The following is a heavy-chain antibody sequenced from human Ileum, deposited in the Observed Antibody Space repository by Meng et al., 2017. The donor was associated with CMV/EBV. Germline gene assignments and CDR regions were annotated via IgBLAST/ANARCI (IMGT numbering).Heavy chain of an antibody. Sequence: GESLKISCAASGFTFSGYSMIWVRQAPGKGLEWVSYISLSGPTIYYADSVKGRFTISRDNAKNSLYLQMNSLRVEDTAVYYCVRERANSSGWSLYNWFAPWGQGTQVTVSS. V-gene: IGHV3-48*04. CDR3: VRERANSSGWSLYNWFAP. J-gene: IGHJ5*02. CDR2: ISLSGPTI. CDR1: GFTFSGYS. D-gene: IGHD6-19*01.